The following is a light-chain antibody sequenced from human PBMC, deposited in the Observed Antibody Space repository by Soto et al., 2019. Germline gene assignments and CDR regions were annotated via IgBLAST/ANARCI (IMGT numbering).Light chain of an antibody. J-gene: IGLJ1*01. CDR3: QSYDSRLRAWV. Sequence: QSVLTQPPSVSGAPGQRVTISCTGSRSNIGAGYDVHWYQQLPGTAPRLLIYTNTYRPSGVPDRFSGSKSGTSASLAISGLQAEAEADYYCQSYDSRLRAWVFGTGTKLTVL. CDR1: RSNIGAGYD. CDR2: TNT. V-gene: IGLV1-40*01.